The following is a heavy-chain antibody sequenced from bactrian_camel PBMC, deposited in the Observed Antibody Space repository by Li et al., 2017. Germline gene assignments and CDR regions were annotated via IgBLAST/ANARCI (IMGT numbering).Heavy chain of an antibody. CDR2: MSHDWST. V-gene: IGHV3S55*01. D-gene: IGHD3*01. J-gene: IGHJ4*01. CDR3: AAGSGGSGLTATLASYNYQY. CDR1: GLTVRRHS. Sequence: HVQLVESGGGSVEAGGSLRLSCTASGLTVRRHSMAWFRQGPGKGRERVACMSHDWSTVYADSVQGRFTISLDNAKTTLYLQMNSLEPEDGAMYYCAAGSGGSGLTATLASYNYQYWGQGTQVTVS.